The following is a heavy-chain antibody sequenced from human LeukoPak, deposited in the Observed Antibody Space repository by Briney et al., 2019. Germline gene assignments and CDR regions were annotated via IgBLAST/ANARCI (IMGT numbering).Heavy chain of an antibody. CDR3: ARSDWLSTSDAFDI. CDR1: GYTFTRYG. D-gene: IGHD3-9*01. CDR2: ISAYNGNT. Sequence: ASVNVSCKASGYTFTRYGISWVRPAPGQGLEWMGWISAYNGNTNYAQQLQDRVTMTTDTSTSTAYMELRSLRSDDTAVYYCARSDWLSTSDAFDIWGQGTMVTVSS. V-gene: IGHV1-18*04. J-gene: IGHJ3*02.